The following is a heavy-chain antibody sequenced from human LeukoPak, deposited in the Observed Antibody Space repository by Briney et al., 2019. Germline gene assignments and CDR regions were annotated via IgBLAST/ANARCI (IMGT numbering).Heavy chain of an antibody. Sequence: GESLQISCQVSEHRISNYWIGWVRQVPGRGLDWMGLIYYGDLDTEYSPSFQGQVTITADQSINTTYLQWTSLRASDTAMYYCASTWGYWGRGTLVTVSS. D-gene: IGHD2-15*01. CDR1: EHRISNYW. J-gene: IGHJ4*02. CDR3: ASTWGY. CDR2: IYYGDLDT. V-gene: IGHV5-51*01.